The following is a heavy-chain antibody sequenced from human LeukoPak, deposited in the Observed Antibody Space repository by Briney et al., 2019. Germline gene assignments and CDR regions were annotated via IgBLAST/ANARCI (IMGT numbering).Heavy chain of an antibody. CDR3: ARDRPGRYCSTTSCYNASPFDP. V-gene: IGHV1-46*01. J-gene: IGHJ5*02. D-gene: IGHD2-2*02. CDR2: INPSGGST. CDR1: GYTFTSYY. Sequence: ASVKVSCKASGYTFTSYYMHWVRQAPGQGLEWMGIINPSGGSTNYAQKFQGRVTITADESTSTAYMELSSLRSEDTAVYYCARDRPGRYCSTTSCYNASPFDPWGQGTLVTVSS.